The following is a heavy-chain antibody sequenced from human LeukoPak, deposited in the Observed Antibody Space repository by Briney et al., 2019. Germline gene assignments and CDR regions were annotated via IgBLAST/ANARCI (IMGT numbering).Heavy chain of an antibody. CDR2: ITGTGTNI. J-gene: IGHJ4*02. V-gene: IGHV3-11*04. CDR3: VVDLSGSADY. D-gene: IGHD3-10*01. CDR1: GFSFSDYT. Sequence: GGSLRLSCVASGFSFSDYTMTWVRQAPGKGLEWLSSITGTGTNIKSADFVKGRFTISRDNAKNTLYLQMNSLRTEDSALYYCVVDLSGSADYWGQGTLVTVSS.